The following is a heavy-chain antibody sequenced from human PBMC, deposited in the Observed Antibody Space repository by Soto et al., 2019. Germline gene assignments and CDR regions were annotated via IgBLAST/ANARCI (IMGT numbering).Heavy chain of an antibody. CDR2: VNHRGSA. J-gene: IGHJ5*02. Sequence: SETLSLTCAVSGGPFSGVYWSWIRQPPGKGLEWIGGVNHRGSANYNPSLESRVTMSVDTSKNQFSLKLTSVTAADSAVYYCARDAFCGSGACRVGHWFDPWGQGTLVTVSS. CDR1: GGPFSGVY. D-gene: IGHD2-21*01. V-gene: IGHV4-34*01. CDR3: ARDAFCGSGACRVGHWFDP.